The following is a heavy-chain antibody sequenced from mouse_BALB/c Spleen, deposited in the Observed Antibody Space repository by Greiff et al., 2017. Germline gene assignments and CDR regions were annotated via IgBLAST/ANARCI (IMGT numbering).Heavy chain of an antibody. Sequence: VQLQQSGPGLVKPSQSLSLTCTVTGYSITSDYAWNWIRQFPGNKLEWMGYISYSGSTSYNPSLKSRISITRDTSKNQFFLQLNSVTTEDTATYYCARGYGNAMDYWGQGTSVTVSS. V-gene: IGHV3-2*02. CDR2: ISYSGST. D-gene: IGHD2-14*01. J-gene: IGHJ4*01. CDR1: GYSITSDYA. CDR3: ARGYGNAMDY.